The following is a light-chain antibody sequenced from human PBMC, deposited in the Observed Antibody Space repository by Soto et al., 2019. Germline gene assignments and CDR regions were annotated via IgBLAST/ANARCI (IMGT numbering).Light chain of an antibody. CDR3: QEYDNSTLST. CDR1: QSVRSN. V-gene: IGKV3-15*01. Sequence: ETVMTQSPATLPVSPGERATLSCRASQSVRSNLAWYQQKPGQAPRLLIYGASTRATGVPARFSGSGSGTELALIISSIKAEDVALYYCQEYDNSTLSTFGHGSKVDI. J-gene: IGKJ1*01. CDR2: GAS.